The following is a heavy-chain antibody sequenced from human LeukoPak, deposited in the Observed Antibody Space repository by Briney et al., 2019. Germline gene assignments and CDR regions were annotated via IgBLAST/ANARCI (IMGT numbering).Heavy chain of an antibody. D-gene: IGHD1-1*01. Sequence: GGSLRLSCEASGFTFSSYGMNWVRQAPGKGLEWVSSISSSSTYIYYADSVKGRFTISRDNPKNSLYLQMYSLRAEDTAIYYCARVPGVQLERRYYFDYWGQGTLVTVSS. CDR3: ARVPGVQLERRYYFDY. J-gene: IGHJ4*02. CDR2: ISSSSTYI. CDR1: GFTFSSYG. V-gene: IGHV3-21*01.